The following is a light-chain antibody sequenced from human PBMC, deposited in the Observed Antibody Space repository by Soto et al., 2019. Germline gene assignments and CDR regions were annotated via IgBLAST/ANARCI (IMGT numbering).Light chain of an antibody. CDR1: KSVSSN. CDR2: GAS. V-gene: IGKV3-15*01. Sequence: EIVQTQSPATLSVSPGERATLSCRASKSVSSNLAWYQQKTGQAPRLLIYGASTRATGIPARFSDSGSGTEFTLTISSLQSEDFAVYYCQQYTNWPPITFGQGTRLEIK. CDR3: QQYTNWPPIT. J-gene: IGKJ5*01.